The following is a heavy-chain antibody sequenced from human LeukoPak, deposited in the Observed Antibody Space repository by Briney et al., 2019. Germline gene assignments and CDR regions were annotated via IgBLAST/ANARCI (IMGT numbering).Heavy chain of an antibody. Sequence: ASVTVSCKASGYTFTVYYIHWVRQAPGQGLEWMAWINPNSGATNYAQKFQGRVTMTRDTSISAAYMELSRLTSDDTDVYFCARGRFGEWDNWFDPWGQGTLVTVSS. J-gene: IGHJ5*02. D-gene: IGHD3-10*01. CDR3: ARGRFGEWDNWFDP. V-gene: IGHV1-2*02. CDR1: GYTFTVYY. CDR2: INPNSGAT.